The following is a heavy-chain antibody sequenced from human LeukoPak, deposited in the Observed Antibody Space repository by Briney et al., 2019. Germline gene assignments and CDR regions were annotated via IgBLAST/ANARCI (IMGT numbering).Heavy chain of an antibody. J-gene: IGHJ4*02. CDR1: GYTFTSYG. Sequence: ASVKVSCKASGYTFTSYGISWVRQAPGQGLEWMGWISAYNGNTNYAQKLQGRVTMTTDTSTSTAYMELRSLRSDDTAVYYCARVCNGGSCYPGGFDYWGQGTLVTVSS. CDR3: ARVCNGGSCYPGGFDY. V-gene: IGHV1-18*01. CDR2: ISAYNGNT. D-gene: IGHD2-15*01.